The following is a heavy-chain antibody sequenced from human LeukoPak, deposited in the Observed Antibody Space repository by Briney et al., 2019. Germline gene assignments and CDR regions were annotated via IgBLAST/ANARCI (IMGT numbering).Heavy chain of an antibody. V-gene: IGHV3-23*01. CDR1: GLAFRNYA. J-gene: IGHJ3*01. D-gene: IGHD4-17*01. CDR3: GKDPNGDYIGAFDF. CDR2: IRGSGGDI. Sequence: GGSLRLSCVASGLAFRNYAMTWVRQAPGKGLEWVSVIRGSGGDIRYADSVKGRCTIPRDNSVNTLYLQMNSLRAEDTAVYYCGKDPNGDYIGAFDFWGQGTMVTVSS.